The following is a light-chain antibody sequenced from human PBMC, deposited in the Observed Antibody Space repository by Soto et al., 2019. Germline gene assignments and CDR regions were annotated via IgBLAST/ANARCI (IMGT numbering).Light chain of an antibody. J-gene: IGKJ2*01. V-gene: IGKV3-15*01. CDR1: QSVSSN. CDR3: QQYNNWPLYT. Sequence: EIVMTQSPATLSVPPGERATLSCRASQSVSSNLAWYQQKPGQAPRLLIYGASTRATCIPARFSGSGSGTEFTLTISSLQSEDFAVYYCQQYNNWPLYTFGQGTKLEIK. CDR2: GAS.